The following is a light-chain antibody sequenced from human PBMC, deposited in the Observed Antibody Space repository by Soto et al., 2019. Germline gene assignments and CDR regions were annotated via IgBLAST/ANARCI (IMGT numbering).Light chain of an antibody. J-gene: IGKJ5*01. CDR3: QQYGSTPST. CDR2: GAS. Sequence: EIVVSQSPCTLSLSPGERATLSCRASQSVSSSYLAWYQQKPGQAPRLLIYGASSRATGVPDRFSGSGSGTDFTLTISSLQPEDFAVYYCQQYGSTPSTFGQGTRLDIK. CDR1: QSVSSSY. V-gene: IGKV3-20*01.